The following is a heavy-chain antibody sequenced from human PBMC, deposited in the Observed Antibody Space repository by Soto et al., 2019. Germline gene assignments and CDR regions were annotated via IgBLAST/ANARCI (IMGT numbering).Heavy chain of an antibody. CDR1: GFTFSSYG. CDR3: AKGPHSSGYYSDY. CDR2: ISSDGTNK. J-gene: IGHJ4*02. Sequence: GGSLRLSCAASGFTFSSYGIHWVRQAPGKGLEWVAVISSDGTNKYHVDSVKGRFTISRDNSKNTLYLQMNSLRTEDMAVYYCAKGPHSSGYYSDYWGQGTLVTVSS. V-gene: IGHV3-30*18. D-gene: IGHD3-22*01.